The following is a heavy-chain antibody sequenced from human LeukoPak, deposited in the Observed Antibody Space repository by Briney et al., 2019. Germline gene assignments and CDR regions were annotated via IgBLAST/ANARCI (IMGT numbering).Heavy chain of an antibody. CDR2: TIPGIVYT. J-gene: IGHJ5*02. V-gene: IGHV1-3*01. CDR1: RDTFSTDG. CDR3: ARGGRSIIWSGVPDNWFDP. D-gene: IGHD3-10*01. Sequence: VSCKPSRDTFSTDGVHSGPPAPGGGVGWRGWTIPGIVYTKYSEKVQGRDTFTRDTDATTAYLEVNNLRSEDTAEYYCARGGRSIIWSGVPDNWFDPWGQGTLVTVSS.